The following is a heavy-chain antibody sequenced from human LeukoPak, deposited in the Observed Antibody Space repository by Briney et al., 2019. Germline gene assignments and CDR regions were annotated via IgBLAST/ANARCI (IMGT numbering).Heavy chain of an antibody. CDR1: GFTFDDYA. V-gene: IGHV3-9*01. J-gene: IGHJ4*02. D-gene: IGHD3-10*01. Sequence: GGSLKLSCAASGFTFDDYAMHWVRQAPGKGLEWVSGISWNSGSIGYADSVKGRFTISRDNAKNSLYLQMNSLRAEDTALYYCAKDIFTMVRGVVDYWGQGTLVTVSS. CDR2: ISWNSGSI. CDR3: AKDIFTMVRGVVDY.